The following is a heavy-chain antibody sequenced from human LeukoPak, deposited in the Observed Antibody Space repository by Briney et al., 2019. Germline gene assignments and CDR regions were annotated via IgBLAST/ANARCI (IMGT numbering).Heavy chain of an antibody. V-gene: IGHV3-53*01. J-gene: IGHJ4*02. CDR1: GFTVSSNY. CDR2: VYSGGRT. D-gene: IGHD5-12*01. Sequence: GGSLRLSCAASGFTVSSNYMSWVRQAPGKGLEWVSVVYSGGRTYYADSVKGRFTISRDNSKNTLYLQMNSLRAEDTAVYYCARDGPLYSGFGVCYFDYWGQGTLVTVSS. CDR3: ARDGPLYSGFGVCYFDY.